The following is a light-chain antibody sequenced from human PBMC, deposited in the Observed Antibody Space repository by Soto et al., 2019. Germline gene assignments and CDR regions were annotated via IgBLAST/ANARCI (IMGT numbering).Light chain of an antibody. J-gene: IGKJ3*01. Sequence: DIQMTQSPSSLSASVGDRVTITCRASQSITNSLNWYQHKPGKAPTLVVYAASSLQSGVPSRFSGSGSGTDFTLTISSLQPEDFATYSCTHDNSTLSTFGPRTKVAIK. CDR2: AAS. CDR3: THDNSTLST. CDR1: QSITNS. V-gene: IGKV1-39*01.